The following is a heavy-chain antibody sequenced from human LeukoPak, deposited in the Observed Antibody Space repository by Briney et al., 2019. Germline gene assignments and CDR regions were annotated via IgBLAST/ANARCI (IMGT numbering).Heavy chain of an antibody. Sequence: GGSLRLSCAASGFTFSDYYMDWVRQAPGKGLEWVGRSRNKVNSYTTEYAASVKGRFTISRDDSKNSLYLQVNSVRAEDSAVYHCARGRSSGSYGLFDCWGQGTLVTVSS. D-gene: IGHD3-22*01. CDR1: GFTFSDYY. V-gene: IGHV3-72*01. J-gene: IGHJ4*02. CDR3: ARGRSSGSYGLFDC. CDR2: SRNKVNSYTT.